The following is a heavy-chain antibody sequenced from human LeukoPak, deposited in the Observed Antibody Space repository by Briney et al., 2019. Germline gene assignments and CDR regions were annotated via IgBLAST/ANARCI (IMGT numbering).Heavy chain of an antibody. CDR2: ISSSGSTI. D-gene: IGHD1-26*01. CDR1: GFTFSNYE. Sequence: PGGSLRLSCAASGFTFSNYEMNWVRQAPGKGLEWVSYISSSGSTIYYADSVKGRFTISRDNAKNSLYLQMNSLRAGDTAVYYCARDSFRGSYSDYWGQGTLVTVSS. V-gene: IGHV3-48*03. J-gene: IGHJ4*02. CDR3: ARDSFRGSYSDY.